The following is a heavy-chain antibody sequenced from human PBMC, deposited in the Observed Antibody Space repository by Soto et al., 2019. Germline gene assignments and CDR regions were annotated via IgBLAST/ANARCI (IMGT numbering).Heavy chain of an antibody. CDR3: TTANYDFWSGYLNDY. Sequence: GGSLRLSCAASGFTFSNAWMSWVRQAPGKGLEWVGRIKSKTDGGTTDYAAPGEGRFTISRDDSKNTLYLQMNSLKTEDTAVYYCTTANYDFWSGYLNDYWGQGTLVTVSS. D-gene: IGHD3-3*01. CDR1: GFTFSNAW. V-gene: IGHV3-15*01. CDR2: IKSKTDGGTT. J-gene: IGHJ4*02.